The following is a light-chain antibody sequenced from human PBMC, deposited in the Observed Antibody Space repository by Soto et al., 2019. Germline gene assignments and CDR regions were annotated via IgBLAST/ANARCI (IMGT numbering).Light chain of an antibody. CDR3: RQSYSTPYT. J-gene: IGKJ2*01. CDR2: AAS. CDR1: QALSVY. V-gene: IGKV1-39*01. Sequence: DIRVTQSPSSLSASVGDRVTITCRASQALSVYLNWYQQKPGKAPKVLIYAASSLQRGVPSRFSGSGSGTEFTLTISSLQPEDFATYYCRQSYSTPYTFGQGTKLEIK.